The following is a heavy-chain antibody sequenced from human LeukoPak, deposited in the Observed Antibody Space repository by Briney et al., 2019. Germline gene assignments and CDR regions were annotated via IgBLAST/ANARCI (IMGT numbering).Heavy chain of an antibody. CDR1: GFTFSTYA. D-gene: IGHD1-26*01. V-gene: IGHV3-23*01. Sequence: GGSLRLSCTASGFTFSTYAMTWVRQAPGKGLDWVSGIGASGADTYYADSAKGRFTVSRDNSKNTLYLQMSSLRSEDTAVYYCARDRWELPNYYYYYGMDVWGQGTTVTVSS. CDR2: IGASGADT. CDR3: ARDRWELPNYYYYYGMDV. J-gene: IGHJ6*02.